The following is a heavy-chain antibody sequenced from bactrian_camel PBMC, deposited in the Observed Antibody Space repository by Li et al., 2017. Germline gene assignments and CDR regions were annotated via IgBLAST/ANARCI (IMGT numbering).Heavy chain of an antibody. V-gene: IGHV3S53*01. CDR3: AEGRGSRGEHCYSLNY. D-gene: IGHD6*01. CDR1: GYSYSAYC. CDR2: IDTDGRS. J-gene: IGHJ4*01. Sequence: HVQLVESGGGSVQAGGSLRLSCVVTGYSYSAYCLAYFRQAPGEEREGVAAIDTDGRSMYANSVKGRFTIPADTAKNTVYLQMNNLQPEDTATYYCAEGRGSRGEHCYSLNYWGQGTQVTVS.